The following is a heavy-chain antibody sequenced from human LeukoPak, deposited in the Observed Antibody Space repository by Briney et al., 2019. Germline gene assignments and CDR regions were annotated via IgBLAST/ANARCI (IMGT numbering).Heavy chain of an antibody. CDR3: SRGSGWLSVY. CDR1: GFTFGDYL. CDR2: ISGGTT. Sequence: GGSLRLSYTASGFTFGDYLMSWFRQASGKGLEWIGFISGGTTEYAASVKGRFTISRDDSTSIAYLQMNSLTTEDTAVYYCSRGSGWLSVYWGQGTLVTVSS. D-gene: IGHD6-19*01. V-gene: IGHV3-49*03. J-gene: IGHJ4*02.